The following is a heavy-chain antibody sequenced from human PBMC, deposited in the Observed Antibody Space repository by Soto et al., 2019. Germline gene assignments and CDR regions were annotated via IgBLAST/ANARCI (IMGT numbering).Heavy chain of an antibody. CDR1: GGSISSSSYY. CDR2: IYYSGST. D-gene: IGHD3-10*01. J-gene: IGHJ4*02. V-gene: IGHV4-39*01. Sequence: HLQLQESGPGLVRPSETLSLTCTVSGGSISSSSYYWGWIRQPPGKGLEWIGRIYYSGSTYYNPSFKSRVTISVDTSKNQFSLKLSSVTAADTAVYYCATLWGQDWGQGTLVTVSS. CDR3: ATLWGQD.